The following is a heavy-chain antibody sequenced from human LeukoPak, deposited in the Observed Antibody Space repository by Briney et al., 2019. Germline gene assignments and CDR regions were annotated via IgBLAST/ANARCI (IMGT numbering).Heavy chain of an antibody. CDR1: GLTFSSYA. J-gene: IGHJ6*02. Sequence: GGSLRLSCAASGLTFSSYAMSWVRQAPGKGLEWVSAISGSGGSTYYADSVKGRFTISRDNAKNSLYLQMNSLRAEDTAVYYCARDLGSGYLQYGMDVWGQGTTVTVSS. CDR2: ISGSGGST. V-gene: IGHV3-23*01. CDR3: ARDLGSGYLQYGMDV. D-gene: IGHD5-12*01.